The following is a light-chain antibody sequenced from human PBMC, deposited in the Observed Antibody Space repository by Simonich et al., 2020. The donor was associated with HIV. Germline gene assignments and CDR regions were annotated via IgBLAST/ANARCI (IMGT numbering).Light chain of an antibody. CDR2: RNN. CDR1: SSNIGSNY. Sequence: QSVLTQPPSASGTPGQRVTISCSGNSSNIGSNYVYWYQQLPGTAPKLRIYRNNQRPSGVPDRFSGSKSGTSASLAISGLRSEDEADYYCAAWDDSLSVVFGGGTKLTVL. CDR3: AAWDDSLSVV. V-gene: IGLV1-47*01. J-gene: IGLJ2*01.